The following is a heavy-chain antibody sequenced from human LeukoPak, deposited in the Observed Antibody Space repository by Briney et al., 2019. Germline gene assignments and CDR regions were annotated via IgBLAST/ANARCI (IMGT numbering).Heavy chain of an antibody. CDR3: PRQGSSWYDAFDI. D-gene: IGHD6-13*01. CDR1: GYTFTSYG. V-gene: IGHV1-18*01. Sequence: ASVKVSCKASGYTFTSYGISWVRQAPGQGLEWMGWISAYNGNTNYAQKLQGRVTMTTDTSTSTAYMELRSLRSDDTAVYYVPRQGSSWYDAFDIWGGGTMVSVSS. CDR2: ISAYNGNT. J-gene: IGHJ3*02.